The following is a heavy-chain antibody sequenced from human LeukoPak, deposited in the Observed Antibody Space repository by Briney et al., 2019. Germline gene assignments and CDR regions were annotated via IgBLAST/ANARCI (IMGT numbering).Heavy chain of an antibody. D-gene: IGHD3-10*01. CDR1: GFTFSSYA. V-gene: IGHV3-23*01. J-gene: IGHJ5*02. Sequence: GGSLRLSCAASGFTFSSYAMSWVRQAPGKGLEWVSAISGSGGSTYYADSVKGLFTISRDNSKNTLYLQMNSLRAEDTAVYYCATTMVRGVSWFDPWGQGTLVTVSS. CDR3: ATTMVRGVSWFDP. CDR2: ISGSGGST.